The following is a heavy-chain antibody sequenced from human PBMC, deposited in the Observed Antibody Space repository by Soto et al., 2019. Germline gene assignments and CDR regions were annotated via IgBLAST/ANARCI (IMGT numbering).Heavy chain of an antibody. Sequence: QITLKESGPTLVKPTQTLTLTCTFSGFSLTGSGVGVGWIRQPPGKALEWLALIYWDDDKRYSPSLKSRLTITKDTSKNQVALTVTYMDPVDTATYYCARFLWSDTSLYYFDYWGQGTLVTVSS. CDR3: ARFLWSDTSLYYFDY. D-gene: IGHD3-3*01. V-gene: IGHV2-5*02. J-gene: IGHJ4*02. CDR2: IYWDDDK. CDR1: GFSLTGSGVG.